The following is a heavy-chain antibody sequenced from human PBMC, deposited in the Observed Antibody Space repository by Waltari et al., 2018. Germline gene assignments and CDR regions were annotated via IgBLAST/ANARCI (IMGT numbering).Heavy chain of an antibody. D-gene: IGHD2-21*01. CDR1: GFTVSNNY. CDR3: ATSPGGGGF. V-gene: IGHV3-66*01. Sequence: EVQLVESGGGLVQPGESLRLSCAASGFTVSNNYMSWVRQAPGKGREGVSFIYSGGSTKYADSLKGRFTITRDSSKNTLYLQMNSLRVEDTAVYYCATSPGGGGFWGQGTLVTVSS. CDR2: IYSGGST. J-gene: IGHJ4*02.